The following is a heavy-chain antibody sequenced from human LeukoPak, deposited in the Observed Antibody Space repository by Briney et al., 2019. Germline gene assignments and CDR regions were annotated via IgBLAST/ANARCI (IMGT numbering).Heavy chain of an antibody. CDR1: GGSIRSYY. CDR3: ARDRDSSSWYGTNDAFDM. D-gene: IGHD6-13*01. Sequence: PSETLSLTCTVSGGSIRSYYWSWIRPPPGKGLEWIGYIYYSGSTNYNPSLKSRVTISVDTSKNQLSLKLSSVTAADTAVYYCARDRDSSSWYGTNDAFDMWGQGTMVTVSS. J-gene: IGHJ3*02. CDR2: IYYSGST. V-gene: IGHV4-59*01.